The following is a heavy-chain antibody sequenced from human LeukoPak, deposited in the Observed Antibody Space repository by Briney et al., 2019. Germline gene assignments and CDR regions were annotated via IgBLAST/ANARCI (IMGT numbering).Heavy chain of an antibody. D-gene: IGHD6-13*01. CDR3: ARDARGAAAADDAFDI. V-gene: IGHV3-53*01. J-gene: IGHJ3*02. Sequence: GGSLRLSCAASGFTFSSNYMSWVRQAPGKGLEWVSVIYSGGSTYYADSVKGRFTISRDNSKNTLYLQMNSLRSEDTAVYYCARDARGAAAADDAFDIWGQGTMVTVSS. CDR2: IYSGGST. CDR1: GFTFSSNY.